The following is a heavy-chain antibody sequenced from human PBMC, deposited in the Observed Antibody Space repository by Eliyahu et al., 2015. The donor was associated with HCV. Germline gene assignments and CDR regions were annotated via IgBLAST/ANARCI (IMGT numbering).Heavy chain of an antibody. D-gene: IGHD6-13*01. CDR1: GFTFSSFW. Sequence: EVQLVESGGGLVQPGGSLRLSCAASGFTFSSFWMHWVRQAPGKGXVWVAVIAADGSYVNYADSVKGRVTISRDNAKNTLDLQMDSLRDEDTAVYYCARDFAIALPRDLDVFDLWGQGTMVTVSS. CDR3: ARDFAIALPRDLDVFDL. CDR2: IAADGSYV. V-gene: IGHV3-74*01. J-gene: IGHJ3*01.